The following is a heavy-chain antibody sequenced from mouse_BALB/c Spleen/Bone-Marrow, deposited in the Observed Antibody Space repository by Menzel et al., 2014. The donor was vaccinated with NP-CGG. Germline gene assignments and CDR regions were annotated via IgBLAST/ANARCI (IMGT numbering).Heavy chain of an antibody. J-gene: IGHJ3*01. CDR1: GYSFTGYN. V-gene: IGHV1-39*01. CDR3: AISIEYRPLVY. CDR2: IDPYYGGI. Sequence: VQLQQSGPEPEKPGASVKISCKASGYSFTGYNMNWVKQNNGKSLEWIGNIDPYYGGISYNQKFKGKATLTVDKSSNTAYMQLKSLTSEDSAIYYCAISIEYRPLVYWGQGTLVTVSA. D-gene: IGHD2-14*01.